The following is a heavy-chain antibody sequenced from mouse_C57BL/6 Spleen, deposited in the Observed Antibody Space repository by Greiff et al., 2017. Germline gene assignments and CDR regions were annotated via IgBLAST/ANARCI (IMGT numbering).Heavy chain of an antibody. CDR3: ARENYYGSSWGYAMDY. Sequence: EVKLVESGGGLVKPGGSLKLSCAASGFTFSDYGMHWVRQAPEKGLEWVAYISSGSSTIYYADTVKGRFTISRDNAKNTLFLQMTSLRSEDTAMYYCARENYYGSSWGYAMDYWGQGTSVTVSS. J-gene: IGHJ4*01. V-gene: IGHV5-17*01. CDR2: ISSGSSTI. D-gene: IGHD1-1*01. CDR1: GFTFSDYG.